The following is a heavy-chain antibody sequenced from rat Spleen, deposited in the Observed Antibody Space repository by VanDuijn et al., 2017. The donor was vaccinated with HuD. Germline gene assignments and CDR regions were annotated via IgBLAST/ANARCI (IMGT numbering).Heavy chain of an antibody. V-gene: IGHV5-20*01. J-gene: IGHJ2*01. CDR2: ISYDDTST. CDR3: ARDTNYFDY. CDR1: GFTFSDYY. Sequence: EVQLAESGGGLVQPGRSLKLSCAVSGFTFSDYYMAWVRQAPTKGLEWVASISYDDTSTHYRDSVKGRFTISRDNTKSTLYLQMNSLRSEDTATYYCARDTNYFDYWGHGVMVTVSS.